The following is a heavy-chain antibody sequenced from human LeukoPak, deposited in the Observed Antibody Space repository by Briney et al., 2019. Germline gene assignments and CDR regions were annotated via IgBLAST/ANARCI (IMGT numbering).Heavy chain of an antibody. D-gene: IGHD4-23*01. CDR2: IYFGGTT. Sequence: SETLSLTCSVSGGSIKNDYWSWIRQPPGKGLEWLGNIYFGGTTDYNSSLKSRLTISVDTFKNQLSLNLQSVTAADTATYYCARHRSDTGGKKGVNWFDPWGQGTLVTVSS. CDR1: GGSIKNDY. J-gene: IGHJ5*02. V-gene: IGHV4-59*01. CDR3: ARHRSDTGGKKGVNWFDP.